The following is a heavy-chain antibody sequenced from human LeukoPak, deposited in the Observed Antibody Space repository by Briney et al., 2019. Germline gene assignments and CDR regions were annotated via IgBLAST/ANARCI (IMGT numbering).Heavy chain of an antibody. V-gene: IGHV3-23*01. CDR3: VKESTSSGYYYAPDY. Sequence: GGSLRLSCAASGFSFRTYAMTWVRQAPGKGLEWVSSISGSGATTYNADPLKGRFTISRDNSENTLYLQMNSLRAEDTAVCYCVKESTSSGYYYAPDYWGQGTLVTVS. D-gene: IGHD3-22*01. CDR2: ISGSGATT. CDR1: GFSFRTYA. J-gene: IGHJ4*02.